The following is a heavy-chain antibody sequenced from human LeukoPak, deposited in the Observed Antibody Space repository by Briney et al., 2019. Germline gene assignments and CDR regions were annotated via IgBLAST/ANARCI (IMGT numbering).Heavy chain of an antibody. D-gene: IGHD4-23*01. CDR1: GVTFSSYS. Sequence: GGSLRLSCAASGVTFSSYSMSWVRQAPGKGLEWVSSISSSSSYIYYADSVKGRFTISRDNAKNSLYLQMNSLRAEDTAVYYCARDPTTVVTLLSDYWGQGTLVTVSS. V-gene: IGHV3-21*01. J-gene: IGHJ4*02. CDR3: ARDPTTVVTLLSDY. CDR2: ISSSSSYI.